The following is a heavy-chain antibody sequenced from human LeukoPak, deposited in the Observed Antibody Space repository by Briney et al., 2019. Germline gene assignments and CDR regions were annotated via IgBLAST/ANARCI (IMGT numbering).Heavy chain of an antibody. D-gene: IGHD3-22*01. CDR1: GYTFTSYG. Sequence: ASVKVSCKASGYTFTSYGISWVRQAPGQGLEWMGWISAYNGNTHYAQKLQGRVTMTTDTSTSTAYMDLSSLRSDDTAVYYCARGGGTEWLLVPFEYWGQGTLVTVSS. CDR3: ARGGGTEWLLVPFEY. V-gene: IGHV1-18*01. CDR2: ISAYNGNT. J-gene: IGHJ4*02.